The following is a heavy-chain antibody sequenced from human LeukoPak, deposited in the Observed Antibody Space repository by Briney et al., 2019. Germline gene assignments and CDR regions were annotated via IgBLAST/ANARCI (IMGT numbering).Heavy chain of an antibody. CDR2: MNPNSGNT. V-gene: IGHV1-8*01. Sequence: ASVKVSCKASGYTFTSYDINWVRQATGQGLEWMGWMNPNSGNTGYAQKFQGRVTMTRNTSISTAYMELSSLRSEDTAVYYCARARSTMVRRFDYYYTDVWGKGTTVNVSS. CDR3: ARARSTMVRRFDYYYTDV. CDR1: GYTFTSYD. J-gene: IGHJ6*03. D-gene: IGHD3-10*01.